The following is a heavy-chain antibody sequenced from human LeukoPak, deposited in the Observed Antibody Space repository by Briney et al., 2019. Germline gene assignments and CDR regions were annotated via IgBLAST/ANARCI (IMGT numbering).Heavy chain of an antibody. V-gene: IGHV1-24*01. CDR1: GYTLSELA. Sequence: ASVKVSCKVSGYTLSELAIHWVRQAPGKGLEWMGGFDPEDGETVYAQKFQGRVTMTEDTSTDTAYMEVGSLRSEDTAVYFCAIGRTDSGDYLYWGQGTLVTVSS. D-gene: IGHD4-17*01. CDR3: AIGRTDSGDYLY. CDR2: FDPEDGET. J-gene: IGHJ4*02.